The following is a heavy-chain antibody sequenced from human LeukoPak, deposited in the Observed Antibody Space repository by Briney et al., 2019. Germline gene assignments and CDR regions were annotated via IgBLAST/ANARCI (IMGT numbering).Heavy chain of an antibody. D-gene: IGHD4-23*01. J-gene: IGHJ4*02. CDR1: GGSISGGGYY. CDR3: ASSEAGYGGNSVFY. V-gene: IGHV4-34*01. CDR2: INHSGST. Sequence: PSETLSLTCTVYGGSISGGGYYWSWIRQHPGKGLEWIGEINHSGSTNYNPSLKSRVTISVDTSKNQFSLKLSSVTAADTAVYYCASSEAGYGGNSVFYWGQGTLVTVSP.